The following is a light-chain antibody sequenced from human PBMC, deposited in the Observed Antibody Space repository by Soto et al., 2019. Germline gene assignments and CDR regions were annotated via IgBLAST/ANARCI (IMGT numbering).Light chain of an antibody. V-gene: IGLV1-40*01. CDR3: QSYDSSRSVGVV. Sequence: QSALTQPPSVSGAPGQRVTISCTGSSSNIGAGYDVHWYQQLPGTAPKLLIYGNSNRPSGVPDRFSGSKSGTSASLAITGLQAEDEAYYYCQSYDSSRSVGVVFGGGTKLTVL. J-gene: IGLJ2*01. CDR1: SSNIGAGYD. CDR2: GNS.